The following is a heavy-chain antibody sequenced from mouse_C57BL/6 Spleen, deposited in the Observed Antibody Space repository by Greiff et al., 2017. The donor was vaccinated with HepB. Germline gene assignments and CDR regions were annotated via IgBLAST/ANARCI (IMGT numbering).Heavy chain of an antibody. CDR1: GYTFTDYE. V-gene: IGHV1-15*01. Sequence: QVQLQQSGAELVRPGASVTLSCKASGYTFTDYEMHWVKQTPVHGLEWIGAIDPETGGTAYNQKFKGKAILTADKSSSTAYMELRSLTSEDSAVYYCTRSDGYYHPPTSSWFAYWGQGTLVTVSA. D-gene: IGHD2-3*01. J-gene: IGHJ3*01. CDR3: TRSDGYYHPPTSSWFAY. CDR2: IDPETGGT.